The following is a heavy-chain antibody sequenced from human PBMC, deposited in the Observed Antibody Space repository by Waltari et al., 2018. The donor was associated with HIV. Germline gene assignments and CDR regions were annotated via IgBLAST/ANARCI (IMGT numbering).Heavy chain of an antibody. CDR1: GVSITSNVHY. Sequence: QVQLQESDPRLVKPSETLSLIYSVSGVSITSNVHYWGWIRQPPGKGLEWIVIISDSGSTYYSPSLKSRVIISRDTSKNQFSLNLNSMTAADTAIYYCARGAYSGSYVPHFFDYCGHGTLVTVSS. V-gene: IGHV4-39*07. D-gene: IGHD1-26*01. J-gene: IGHJ4*03. CDR3: ARGAYSGSYVPHFFDY. CDR2: ISDSGST.